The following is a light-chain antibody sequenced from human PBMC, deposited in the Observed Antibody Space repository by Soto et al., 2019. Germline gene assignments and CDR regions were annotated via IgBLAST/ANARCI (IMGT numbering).Light chain of an antibody. Sequence: DFQMTQSPSAMSASVGDRDTITCRASQGIRNYLAWFQQKPGKVPKRLIYAASSLQSGDPSRFSGSGFGTEFTLTTSSLQPADFATYDCLQHNSYPWTFGQGTNVEIK. J-gene: IGKJ1*01. V-gene: IGKV1-17*03. CDR3: LQHNSYPWT. CDR2: AAS. CDR1: QGIRNY.